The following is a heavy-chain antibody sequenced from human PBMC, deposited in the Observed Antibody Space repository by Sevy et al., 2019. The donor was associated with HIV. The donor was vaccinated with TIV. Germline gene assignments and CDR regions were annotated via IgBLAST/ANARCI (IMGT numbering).Heavy chain of an antibody. J-gene: IGHJ6*02. CDR1: GGSFSGYY. V-gene: IGHV4-34*01. CDR3: ASRIAARPDYYYGMDV. Sequence: SETLSLTCAVYGGSFSGYYWSWIRQPPGKGLEWIGEINHSGSTNYNPSLKSRVTISVDTSKNQFSLKLSSVTAAETAVYYCASRIAARPDYYYGMDVWGQGTTVTVSS. D-gene: IGHD6-6*01. CDR2: INHSGST.